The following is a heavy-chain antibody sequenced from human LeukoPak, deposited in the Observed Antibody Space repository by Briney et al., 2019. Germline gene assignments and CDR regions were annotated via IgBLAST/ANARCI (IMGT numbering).Heavy chain of an antibody. CDR2: VYPPDSRT. CDR1: GYSFNSYW. Sequence: GDSLRISCKGSGYSFNSYWIAWVRQMPGKGLEWMGIVYPPDSRTTYSPSFQGQVAISADKSISTAYLQWSSLKASDTAVYYCAKFHCSGPTCYNDYWGQGTPVTVSS. J-gene: IGHJ4*02. D-gene: IGHD2-15*01. CDR3: AKFHCSGPTCYNDY. V-gene: IGHV5-51*01.